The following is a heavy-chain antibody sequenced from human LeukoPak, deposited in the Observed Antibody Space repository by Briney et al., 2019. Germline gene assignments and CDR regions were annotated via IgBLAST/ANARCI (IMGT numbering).Heavy chain of an antibody. CDR1: GYTFTSYD. Sequence: ASVKVSCKASGYTFTSYDIDWVRQATGQGLEWMGWMNPNSGNTGYAQKFQGIVTMTRNTSISTAYMELSSLRSEDTAGYYCARDVAAAAGSYFDYWGQGTLVTVSS. CDR2: MNPNSGNT. J-gene: IGHJ4*02. D-gene: IGHD2-15*01. V-gene: IGHV1-8*01. CDR3: ARDVAAAAGSYFDY.